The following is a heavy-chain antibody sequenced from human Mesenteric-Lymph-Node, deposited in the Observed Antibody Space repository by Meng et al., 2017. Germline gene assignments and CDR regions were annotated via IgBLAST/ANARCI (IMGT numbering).Heavy chain of an antibody. CDR1: GLTFSNYW. D-gene: IGHD3-3*01. CDR2: INHSGST. Sequence: ESLKISCVVSGLTFSNYWMHWIRQPPGKGLEWIGEINHSGSTNYNPSLKSRVTISVDTSKNQFSLKLSSVTAADTAVYYCASGGSGYFSPRYYFDYWGQGTLVTVSS. J-gene: IGHJ4*02. V-gene: IGHV4-34*01. CDR3: ASGGSGYFSPRYYFDY.